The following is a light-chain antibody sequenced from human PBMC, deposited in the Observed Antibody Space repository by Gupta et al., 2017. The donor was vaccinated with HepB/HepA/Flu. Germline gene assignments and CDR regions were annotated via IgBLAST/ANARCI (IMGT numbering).Light chain of an antibody. CDR3: LLFVGVPSV. J-gene: IGLJ1*01. Sequence: QAVVTQEPSLTVSPGGTVTLTCGSSAGAVTSGHFPYWFQQKPGQAPRTLIFDTHNKPSWTPARFSGSLLGGKAALTLSGAQPEDEADYYCLLFVGVPSVFGTGTKVTVL. CDR1: AGAVTSGHF. CDR2: DTH. V-gene: IGLV7-46*01.